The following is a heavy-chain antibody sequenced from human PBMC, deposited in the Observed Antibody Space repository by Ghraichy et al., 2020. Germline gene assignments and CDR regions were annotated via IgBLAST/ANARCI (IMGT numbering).Heavy chain of an antibody. CDR3: ARGSLLGAIGYSYYYMDV. Sequence: SETLSLTCAVYGGSFSGYYWSWIRQPPGKGLEWIGEINHSGSTNYNPSLKSRVTMSVDTSKNQFSLKLSSVTAADTAVYYCARGSLLGAIGYSYYYMDVWGKGTTVTVSS. D-gene: IGHD2-15*01. CDR2: INHSGST. CDR1: GGSFSGYY. J-gene: IGHJ6*03. V-gene: IGHV4-34*01.